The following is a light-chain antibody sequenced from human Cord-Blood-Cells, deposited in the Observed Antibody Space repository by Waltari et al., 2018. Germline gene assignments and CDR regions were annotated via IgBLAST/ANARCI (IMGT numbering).Light chain of an antibody. CDR3: QQSYSRT. CDR2: AAS. J-gene: IGKJ2*01. Sequence: DIQMTQSPSSLSASVGDRVTITCRASQSISSYLNWYQQKPGKAPKLLIYAASSLQSGVPSRFSGSGSGTDFTLTISSLQPEDFATYYCQQSYSRTFGQGTKLESK. CDR1: QSISSY. V-gene: IGKV1-39*01.